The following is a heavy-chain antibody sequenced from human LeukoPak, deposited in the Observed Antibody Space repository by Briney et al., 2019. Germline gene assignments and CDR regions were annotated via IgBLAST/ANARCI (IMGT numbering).Heavy chain of an antibody. J-gene: IGHJ4*02. Sequence: SETLSLTCTVSGGSISSGGYYWSWIRQHPGKGLEWIGYIYYSGSTYYNPSLKSRVTISVDTSKNQFSLKLSSVTAADTAVYYCARGPPPDLDYWGRGTLVTVSS. CDR3: ARGPPPDLDY. CDR1: GGSISSGGYY. V-gene: IGHV4-31*03. CDR2: IYYSGST.